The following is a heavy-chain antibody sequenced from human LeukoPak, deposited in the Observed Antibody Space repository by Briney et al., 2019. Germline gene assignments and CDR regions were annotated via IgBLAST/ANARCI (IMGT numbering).Heavy chain of an antibody. V-gene: IGHV1-69*04. J-gene: IGHJ4*02. CDR3: ASNLVDTAMVGAYDY. CDR1: GGTFSSYA. CDR2: IIPILGIA. D-gene: IGHD5-18*01. Sequence: SVKVSCKASGGTFSSYAISWVRQAPGQGLEWRGRIIPILGIANYAQKFQGRVTITADKSTSTAYMELSSLRSEDTAVYYCASNLVDTAMVGAYDYWGQGTLVTVSS.